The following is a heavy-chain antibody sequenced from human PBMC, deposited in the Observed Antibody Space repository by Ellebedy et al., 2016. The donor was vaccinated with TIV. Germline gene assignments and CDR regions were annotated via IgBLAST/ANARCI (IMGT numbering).Heavy chain of an antibody. CDR1: GGAISGTGW. D-gene: IGHD5/OR15-5a*01. J-gene: IGHJ3*02. CDR2: VYHSGQT. V-gene: IGHV4-4*01. CDR3: ATCPGGAFDI. Sequence: GSLRLSCTVSGGAISGTGWWSWVRQSPGKGLEWIGDVYHSGQTNYNPSLKSRVIISADKSANEFSLRLTSLTAADTAVYFCATCPGGAFDIWGRGTMVTVSP.